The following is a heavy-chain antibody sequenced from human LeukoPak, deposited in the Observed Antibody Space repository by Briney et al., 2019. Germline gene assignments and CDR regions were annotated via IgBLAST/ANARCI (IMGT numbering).Heavy chain of an antibody. CDR3: ARGRGMDV. V-gene: IGHV4-39*07. CDR1: GGSISSSSYY. CDR2: IYHSGST. J-gene: IGHJ6*02. Sequence: SETLSLTCTVSGGSISSSSYYWGWIRQPPGKGLEWIGEIYHSGSTNYNPSLKSRVTISVDKSKNQFSLKLSSVTAADTAVYYCARGRGMDVWGQGTTVTVSS.